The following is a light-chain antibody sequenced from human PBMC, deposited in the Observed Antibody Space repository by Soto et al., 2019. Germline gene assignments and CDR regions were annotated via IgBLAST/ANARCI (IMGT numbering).Light chain of an antibody. Sequence: EIVLTQSPATLSLSPGERATLSCRASQSLNSYLAWFQQIPGQAPRLLIYDASNRATGIPARFSGSGSGTDFTLTITTLEPADFSVYYCHQRRDWPLTFGGGTKVEI. J-gene: IGKJ4*01. CDR1: QSLNSY. V-gene: IGKV3-11*01. CDR3: HQRRDWPLT. CDR2: DAS.